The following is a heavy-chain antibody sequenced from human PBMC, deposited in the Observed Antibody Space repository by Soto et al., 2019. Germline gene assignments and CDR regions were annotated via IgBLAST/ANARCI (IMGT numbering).Heavy chain of an antibody. J-gene: IGHJ6*02. CDR2: ILYDGSKK. Sequence: QVQLVESGGGVVQPGRSLRLSCAASGFTFSSYGMHWVRQAPGKGLEWVAVILYDGSKKYYADSVKGRFTISRDNSKNTMYLQMSSLRGEDTALYYCVKDGSSGWPYFGDMDVWGRGTTVTGSS. D-gene: IGHD6-19*01. CDR1: GFTFSSYG. V-gene: IGHV3-30*18. CDR3: VKDGSSGWPYFGDMDV.